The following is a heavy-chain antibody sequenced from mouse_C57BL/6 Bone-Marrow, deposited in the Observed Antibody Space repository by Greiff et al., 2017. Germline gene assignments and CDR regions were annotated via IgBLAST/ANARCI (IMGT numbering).Heavy chain of an antibody. CDR2: IYPRSGNT. D-gene: IGHD2-3*01. J-gene: IGHJ1*03. CDR1: GYTFTSYG. Sequence: VQLQQSGAELARPGASVKLSCKASGYTFTSYGISWVNQRTGQGLEWIGEIYPRSGNTYYNEKFKGKATLTADKSSSTAYMELHSLTSEDSAVYFCARWLLGWYFDVWGTGTTVTVSS. CDR3: ARWLLGWYFDV. V-gene: IGHV1-81*01.